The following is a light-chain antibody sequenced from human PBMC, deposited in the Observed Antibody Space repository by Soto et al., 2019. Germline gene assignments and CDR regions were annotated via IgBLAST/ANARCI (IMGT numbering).Light chain of an antibody. V-gene: IGKV3-15*01. J-gene: IGKJ1*01. CDR3: QQYNNWPPWT. CDR2: AAS. Sequence: EIVMTQSPAALSVSPGERVTVSCRASQSVGKNLAWYQQRPGQGPRLLIYAASDRATDIPVRFSGSGSGTEFTLTISSLQSEDSAVYYCQQYNNWPPWTFGRGTKVEI. CDR1: QSVGKN.